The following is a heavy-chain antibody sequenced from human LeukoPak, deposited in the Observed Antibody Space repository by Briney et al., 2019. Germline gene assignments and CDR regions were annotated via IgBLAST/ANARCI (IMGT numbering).Heavy chain of an antibody. V-gene: IGHV3-64*01. CDR1: GFTFSSYA. D-gene: IGHD3-3*01. Sequence: PGGSLRLSCAASGFTFSSYAMHWVRQAPGKGLEYVSAISSNGGSTYYANSVKGRFTISRDNSKNTLYLQMGSLRAEDMAAYYCARDHDFWSGRGPWFDPWGQGTLVTVSS. CDR3: ARDHDFWSGRGPWFDP. CDR2: ISSNGGST. J-gene: IGHJ5*02.